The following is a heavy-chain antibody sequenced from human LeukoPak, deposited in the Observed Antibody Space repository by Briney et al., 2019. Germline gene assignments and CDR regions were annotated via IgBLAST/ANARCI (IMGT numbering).Heavy chain of an antibody. CDR2: ISSSGSTI. Sequence: GGSLTLSCAASGFTFSDYYMSWIRPAPGKGLEWFSYISSSGSTIYYADSVKGRFTISRDNAQNSPYLQMNSLRAEDTAVYYCARDRIQAAGYYYYYYMDVWGKGTTVTVSS. V-gene: IGHV3-11*01. CDR3: ARDRIQAAGYYYYYYMDV. J-gene: IGHJ6*03. D-gene: IGHD6-13*01. CDR1: GFTFSDYY.